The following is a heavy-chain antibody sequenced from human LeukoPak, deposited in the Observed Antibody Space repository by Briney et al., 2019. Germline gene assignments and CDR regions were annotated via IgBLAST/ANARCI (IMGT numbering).Heavy chain of an antibody. V-gene: IGHV1-69*06. CDR1: GGTFSSYA. J-gene: IGHJ5*02. CDR3: AREGDYGDRYNWFDP. Sequence: ASVKVSCKASGGTFSSYAVSWVRQAPGQGPEWMGGIIPIFGTANYAQKFQGRVTITADKSTSTAYMELSSLRSEDTAVYYCAREGDYGDRYNWFDPWGQGTLVTVSS. CDR2: IIPIFGTA. D-gene: IGHD4-17*01.